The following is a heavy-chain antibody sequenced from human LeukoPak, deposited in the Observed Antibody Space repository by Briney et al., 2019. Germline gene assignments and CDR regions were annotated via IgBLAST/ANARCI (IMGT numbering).Heavy chain of an antibody. Sequence: ASVKVSCKASGYTFTGYYMHWVRQAPGQGLEWMGWINTNSGGTNYAQKFQGRVTMTRDTSISIACMELSRLRSDDTAVYYCARVDVQQSVGWFDPWGQGTLVTVSS. CDR2: INTNSGGT. J-gene: IGHJ5*02. CDR3: ARVDVQQSVGWFDP. CDR1: GYTFTGYY. D-gene: IGHD1-1*01. V-gene: IGHV1-2*02.